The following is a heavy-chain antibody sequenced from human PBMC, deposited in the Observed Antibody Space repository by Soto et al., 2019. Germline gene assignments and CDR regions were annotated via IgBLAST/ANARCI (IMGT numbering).Heavy chain of an antibody. CDR1: GGPFSGFY. D-gene: IGHD5-18*01. V-gene: IGHV4-59*12. J-gene: IGHJ5*02. CDR3: TRVATAVPS. Sequence: SETLSLTCAVYGGPFSGFYWSWIRQPPGKELEWIGNIYYRGTTNYNPSLQGRVTMSIDTSKNQFSLMLTSVTAADTAVYYCTRVATAVPSWGRGVLVTVSS. CDR2: IYYRGTT.